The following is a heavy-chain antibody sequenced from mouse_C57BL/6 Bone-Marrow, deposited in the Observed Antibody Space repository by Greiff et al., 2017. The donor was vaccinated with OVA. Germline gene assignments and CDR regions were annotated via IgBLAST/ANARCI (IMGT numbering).Heavy chain of an antibody. CDR2: IDPSDSYT. V-gene: IGHV1-69*01. CDR1: GYTFTSYW. CDR3: AREGLGRRGYTMDY. J-gene: IGHJ4*01. Sequence: QVQLQQPGAELVMPGASVKLSCKASGYTFTSYWMHWVKQRPGQGLEWIGEIDPSDSYTNYNQKFKGKSTLTVDKSSSTAYMQLSSLTSEDSAVYYCAREGLGRRGYTMDYWGQGTSVTVSS. D-gene: IGHD2-2*01.